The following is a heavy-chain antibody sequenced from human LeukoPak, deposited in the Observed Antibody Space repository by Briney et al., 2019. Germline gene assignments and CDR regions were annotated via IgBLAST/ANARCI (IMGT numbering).Heavy chain of an antibody. CDR3: ARAGNQLLWADY. CDR1: GYSISSGYY. V-gene: IGHV4-38-2*01. Sequence: SETLSLTCAVSGYSISSGYYWGWIRQPPGKGLEWIGSIHHSGSTYYNPSLKSRVTISVDTSKNQFSLNLSSVTAADTAVYHCARAGNQLLWADYWGQGTLVTVSS. CDR2: IHHSGST. J-gene: IGHJ4*02. D-gene: IGHD2-2*01.